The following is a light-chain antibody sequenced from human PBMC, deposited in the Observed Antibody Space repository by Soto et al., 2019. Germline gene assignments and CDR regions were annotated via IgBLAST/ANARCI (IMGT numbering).Light chain of an antibody. CDR2: KAS. CDR1: QTISSW. J-gene: IGKJ2*01. V-gene: IGKV1-5*03. CDR3: QESYSAPYT. Sequence: DIQMTQSPSTLSGSVGDRVTITCRASQTISSWLAWYQQKPGKAPKLLIYKASTLKSGVPSRFSGSGSGTEFTLTITSLQPEDFATYYCQESYSAPYTFGQGTNLEIK.